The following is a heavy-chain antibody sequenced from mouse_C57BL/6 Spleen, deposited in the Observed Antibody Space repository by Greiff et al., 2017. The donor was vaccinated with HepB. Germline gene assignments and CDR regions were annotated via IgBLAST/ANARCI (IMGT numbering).Heavy chain of an antibody. D-gene: IGHD1-1*01. V-gene: IGHV1-55*01. CDR2: IYPGSGST. Sequence: VQLQQPGAELVKPGASVKMSCKASGYTFTSYWITWVKQRPGQGLEWIGDIYPGSGSTNYNEKFKSKATLTVDTSSSTAYMQLSSLTSEDSAVYYWARERGNDYGSSWAWFAYWGQGTLVTVSA. CDR3: ARERGNDYGSSWAWFAY. CDR1: GYTFTSYW. J-gene: IGHJ3*01.